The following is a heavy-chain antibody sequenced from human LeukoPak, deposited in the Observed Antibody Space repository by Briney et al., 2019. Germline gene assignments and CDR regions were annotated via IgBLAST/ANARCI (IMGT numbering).Heavy chain of an antibody. CDR3: ARGPAGYN. D-gene: IGHD1-1*01. CDR1: GFTFSSYA. V-gene: IGHV3-30-3*01. J-gene: IGHJ4*02. CDR2: ISYDGSNK. Sequence: GRSLRLSCAASGFTFSSYAMHWVRQAPGKGLEWVAVISYDGSNKYYADSVKGRFTISRDNSKNTLYLQMNSLRAEDTAVYHCARGPAGYNWGQGTLVTVSS.